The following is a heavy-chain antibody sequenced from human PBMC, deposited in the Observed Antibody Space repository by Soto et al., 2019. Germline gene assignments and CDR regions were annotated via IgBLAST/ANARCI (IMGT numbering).Heavy chain of an antibody. V-gene: IGHV3-48*02. D-gene: IGHD3-16*02. Sequence: GGSLRLSCAASGFTFSSYSMNWVRQAPGKGLEWVSYISSSSSTIYYADSVKGRFTISRDNAKNSLYLQMNSLRDEDTAVYYCARRSRQDDYVWGSYRLNWFDPWGQGTLVTVSS. CDR3: ARRSRQDDYVWGSYRLNWFDP. CDR1: GFTFSSYS. CDR2: ISSSSSTI. J-gene: IGHJ5*02.